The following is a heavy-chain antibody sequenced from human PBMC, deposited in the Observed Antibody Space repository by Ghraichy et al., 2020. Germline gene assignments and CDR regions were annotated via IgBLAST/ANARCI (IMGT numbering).Heavy chain of an antibody. V-gene: IGHV3-74*01. J-gene: IGHJ6*02. CDR2: ISNSGSIT. CDR3: ARGSTVVRFFYYDGMDV. D-gene: IGHD4-23*01. CDR1: GFTFSTYW. Sequence: GGSLRLSCAASGFTFSTYWMHWVRQAPGKGPVWVSRISNSGSITNYADSVKGRFTISRDNAKNTLYLQMNSLRDEDTAVYYCARGSTVVRFFYYDGMDVWGQGTTGTVSS.